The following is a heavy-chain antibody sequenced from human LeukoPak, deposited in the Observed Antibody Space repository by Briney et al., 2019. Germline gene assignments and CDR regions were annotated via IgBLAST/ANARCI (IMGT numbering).Heavy chain of an antibody. J-gene: IGHJ6*02. Sequence: PGGSLRLSCAASGFTFSSCGMHWVRQAPGKGLEWVAVISYHGGNKYYADSVKGRFTISRDNSKNTLYLQMNSLRGEDTAVYYCAKDRATVRPNFYYYYGMDVWGQGTTVTVPS. CDR1: GFTFSSCG. D-gene: IGHD4-17*01. V-gene: IGHV3-30*18. CDR3: AKDRATVRPNFYYYYGMDV. CDR2: ISYHGGNK.